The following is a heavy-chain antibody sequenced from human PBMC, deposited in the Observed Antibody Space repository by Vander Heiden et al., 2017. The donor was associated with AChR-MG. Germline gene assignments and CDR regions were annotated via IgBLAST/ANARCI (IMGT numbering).Heavy chain of an antibody. CDR1: GFTFSSYG. V-gene: IGHV3-30*18. D-gene: IGHD3-9*01. CDR3: AKDHRYGPGGDAFDI. CDR2: ISYDGSNK. J-gene: IGHJ3*02. Sequence: QVQLVESGGGVVKPGRSLRRSCAASGFTFSSYGMHWVRQAPGKGLEWVAVISYDGSNKYYADSVKGRFTISRDNSKNTLYLQMNSLRAEDTAVYYCAKDHRYGPGGDAFDIWGQGTMVTVSS.